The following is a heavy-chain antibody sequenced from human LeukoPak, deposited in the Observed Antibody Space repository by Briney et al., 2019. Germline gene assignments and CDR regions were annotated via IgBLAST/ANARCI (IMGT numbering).Heavy chain of an antibody. J-gene: IGHJ6*03. D-gene: IGHD2-21*01. V-gene: IGHV3-21*01. CDR1: GFTFSAYS. CDR3: TSGLIAIESDNNLYHYMDV. CDR2: ITSRSNYI. Sequence: GGSLRLSCSASGFTFSAYSMNWVRQAPGKGLEWVSSITSRSNYIYYADSVKGRFTISRDNAMNSVFLQMNSLRAEDSAVYYCTSGLIAIESDNNLYHYMDVWGKGTTVTVSS.